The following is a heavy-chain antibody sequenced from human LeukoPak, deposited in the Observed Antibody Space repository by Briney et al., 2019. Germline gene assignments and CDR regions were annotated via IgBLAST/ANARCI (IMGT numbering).Heavy chain of an antibody. CDR1: GFSFSTYT. J-gene: IGHJ4*02. V-gene: IGHV3-30*18. CDR2: ISYDGSNK. Sequence: GGSLRLSCAASGFSFSTYTMNWVRLAPGKGLEWVAVISYDGSNKYYGDSVKGRFSISRDDSKNTLFLQMNTLRAEDTAVYYCAKDRGSGHMDYWGQGTLVTVSS. CDR3: AKDRGSGHMDY. D-gene: IGHD6-19*01.